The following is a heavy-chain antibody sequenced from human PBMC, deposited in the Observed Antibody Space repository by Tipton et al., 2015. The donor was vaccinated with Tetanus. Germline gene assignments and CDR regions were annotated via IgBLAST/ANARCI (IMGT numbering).Heavy chain of an antibody. CDR3: AREADCSGGSCFSGDFDN. CDR1: GFTFRKYA. J-gene: IGHJ4*02. Sequence: SLRLSCAASGFTFRKYAMSWVRQAPGKGLEWVAGFSGSVDSTTYADSVKGRFTISRDPSENTLYLQMNSLRAEDTAVYYCAREADCSGGSCFSGDFDNWGQGTQVTVSS. D-gene: IGHD2-15*01. V-gene: IGHV3-23*01. CDR2: FSGSVDST.